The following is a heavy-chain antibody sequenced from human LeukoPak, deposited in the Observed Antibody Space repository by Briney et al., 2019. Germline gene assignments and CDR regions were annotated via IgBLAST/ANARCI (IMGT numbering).Heavy chain of an antibody. J-gene: IGHJ4*02. CDR2: ISYSGKS. Sequence: PSETLSLTCTVSGGSMSDYYWGCIRQPPGKGLEWIGYISYSGKSNSNPSLKSRVTMSVDMSKNQFSLNLASVTAADTAVYYCVRVGRSLHWNPDFWGLGTLVTVSS. V-gene: IGHV4-59*01. D-gene: IGHD1-1*01. CDR3: VRVGRSLHWNPDF. CDR1: GGSMSDYY.